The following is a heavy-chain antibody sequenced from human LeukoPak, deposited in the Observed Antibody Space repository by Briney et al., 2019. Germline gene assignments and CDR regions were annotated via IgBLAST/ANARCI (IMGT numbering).Heavy chain of an antibody. J-gene: IGHJ5*02. V-gene: IGHV4-34*01. CDR1: GGSFSGYY. D-gene: IGHD3-10*01. CDR2: INESGTT. CDR3: ARALMTLVRGVPRTTWFDP. Sequence: SGTLSLTCTVSGGSFSGYYWTWVRQAPGKGLEWIGEINESGTTNYNASLNNRVTISVDPSKSEFSLKMTSLTAADTAVFYCARALMTLVRGVPRTTWFDPWGQGTLVTVSS.